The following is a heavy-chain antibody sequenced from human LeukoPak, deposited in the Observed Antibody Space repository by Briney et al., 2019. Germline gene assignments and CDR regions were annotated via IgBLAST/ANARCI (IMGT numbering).Heavy chain of an antibody. CDR3: ARGPYYYDSSGYSPGGFDL. Sequence: ASVTVSCKASGYTFTSYDINWVRQAPGQGLEWMGWMNPNSGNTGYAQKFQGRVTITRNTSISTAYMELSSLRSEDTAVYYCARGPYYYDSSGYSPGGFDLWGRGTLVTVSS. CDR2: MNPNSGNT. J-gene: IGHJ2*01. CDR1: GYTFTSYD. V-gene: IGHV1-8*03. D-gene: IGHD3-22*01.